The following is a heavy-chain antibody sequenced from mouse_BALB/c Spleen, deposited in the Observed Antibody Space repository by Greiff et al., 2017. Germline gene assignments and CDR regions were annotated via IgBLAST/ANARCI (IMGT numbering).Heavy chain of an antibody. J-gene: IGHJ4*01. CDR1: GFNIKDYY. V-gene: IGHV14-1*02. Sequence: EVKLQESGAELVRPGALVKLSCKASGFNIKDYYMHWVKQRPEQGLEWIGWIDPENGNTIYDPKFQGKASITADTSSNTAYLQLSSLTSEDTAVYYCARRDSRDYYAMDYWGQGTSVTVSS. CDR3: ARRDSRDYYAMDY. D-gene: IGHD3-3*01. CDR2: IDPENGNT.